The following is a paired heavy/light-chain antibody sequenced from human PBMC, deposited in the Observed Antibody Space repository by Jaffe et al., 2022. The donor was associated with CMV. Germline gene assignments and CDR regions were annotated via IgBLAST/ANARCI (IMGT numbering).Heavy chain of an antibody. CDR3: ARGPDCSSTSCYSNSRAVDY. V-gene: IGHV4-34*01. CDR2: INHSGST. J-gene: IGHJ4*02. D-gene: IGHD2-2*01. CDR1: GGSFSGYY. Sequence: QVQLQQWGAGLLKPSETLSLTCAVYGGSFSGYYWSWIRQPPGKGLEWIGEINHSGSTNYNPSLKSRVTISVDTSKNQFSLKLSSVTAADTAVYYCARGPDCSSTSCYSNSRAVDYWGQGTLVTVSS.
Light chain of an antibody. Sequence: EIVLTQSPGTLSLSPGERATLSCRASQSVSSSYLAWYQQKPGQAPRLLIYGASSRATGIPDRFSGSGSGTDFTLTISRLEPEDFAVYYCQQYGSSSRTFGQGTKLEIK. CDR3: QQYGSSSRT. V-gene: IGKV3-20*01. CDR2: GAS. J-gene: IGKJ2*01. CDR1: QSVSSSY.